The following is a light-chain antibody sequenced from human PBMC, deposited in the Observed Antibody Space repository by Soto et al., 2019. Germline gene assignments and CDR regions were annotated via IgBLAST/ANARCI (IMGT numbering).Light chain of an antibody. Sequence: QSALTQPPSASGSPGQSVTISCTGTSSDVGGYNYVSWYQQHPGKAPKLMIYEVSERPSGVPDRFSGSKSGNTASLTVSGLQAEDEADYCCSSYAGTYVVFGGGTKLTVL. CDR2: EVS. CDR3: SSYAGTYVV. CDR1: SSDVGGYNY. V-gene: IGLV2-8*01. J-gene: IGLJ2*01.